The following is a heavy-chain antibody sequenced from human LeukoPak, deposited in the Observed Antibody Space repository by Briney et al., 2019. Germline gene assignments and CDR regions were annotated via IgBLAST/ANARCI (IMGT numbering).Heavy chain of an antibody. V-gene: IGHV3-53*01. J-gene: IGHJ4*02. CDR2: IYSGGST. CDR1: GFTVSSNY. Sequence: GGSLRLSCAASGFTVSSNYMSWVRQAPGKGLEWVSVIYSGGSTYYADSVKGRFTISRDNSKNTLYLQMNSLRAEDTAVYYCARSEVGVLLWFGEVYWGQGTLVTVSS. CDR3: ARSEVGVLLWFGEVY. D-gene: IGHD3-10*01.